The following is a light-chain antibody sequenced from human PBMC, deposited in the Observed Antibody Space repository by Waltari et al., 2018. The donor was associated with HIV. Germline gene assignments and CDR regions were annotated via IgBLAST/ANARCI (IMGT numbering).Light chain of an antibody. CDR2: DNN. CDR1: NSTIGNNY. CDR3: GSWDSSLSGVV. Sequence: QSVLTQPPSVSAAPGQKVTISCSGSNSTIGNNYVSWYQQRPGTAPKLLIYDNNKRPSGIPDRVSGCKSGTSATLGITGLQTGDEADYYCGSWDSSLSGVVFGGGTKLTVL. V-gene: IGLV1-51*01. J-gene: IGLJ2*01.